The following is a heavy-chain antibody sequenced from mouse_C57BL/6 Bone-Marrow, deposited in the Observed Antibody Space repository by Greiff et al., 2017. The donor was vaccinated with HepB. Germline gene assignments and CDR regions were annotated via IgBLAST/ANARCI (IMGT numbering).Heavy chain of an antibody. J-gene: IGHJ4*01. D-gene: IGHD6-2*01. CDR1: GFSFNTYA. V-gene: IGHV10-1*01. CDR2: IRSKSNNYAT. CDR3: VRESLLHAMDY. Sequence: EVMLVESGGGLVQPKGSLKLSCAASGFSFNTYAMNWVRQAPGKGLEWVARIRSKSNNYATYYADSVKDRFTISRDDSESMLYLQMNNLKTEDTAMYYCVRESLLHAMDYWGQGTSVTVSS.